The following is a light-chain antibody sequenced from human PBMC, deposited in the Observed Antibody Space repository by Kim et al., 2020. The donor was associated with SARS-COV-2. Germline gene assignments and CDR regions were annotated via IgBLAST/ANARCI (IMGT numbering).Light chain of an antibody. V-gene: IGKV3-11*01. CDR3: QQRNNWLT. J-gene: IGKJ4*01. CDR1: QSVNTF. Sequence: SWSPGERAYLSCRASQSVNTFVAWYRQKPGQAPRLLIFDASNRATGIPARFSGSGSGTDFTLTISSLEPEDFAVYYCQQRNNWLTFGGGTTVEIK. CDR2: DAS.